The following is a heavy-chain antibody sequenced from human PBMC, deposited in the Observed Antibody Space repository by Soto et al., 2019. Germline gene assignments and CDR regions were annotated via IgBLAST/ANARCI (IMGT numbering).Heavy chain of an antibody. Sequence: QLQLQESGPGLVKPSETLSLTCTVSGGSISSSSYYWGWIRQPPGKGLEWIGSIYYSGSTYYNPSLKSRVTISVDTSKSQFSLSLRSVTAADTAVYYCARPDPRYGSSTICYANYWGQGTLVTVSS. CDR2: IYYSGST. CDR3: ARPDPRYGSSTICYANY. D-gene: IGHD2-2*01. J-gene: IGHJ4*02. V-gene: IGHV4-39*01. CDR1: GGSISSSSYY.